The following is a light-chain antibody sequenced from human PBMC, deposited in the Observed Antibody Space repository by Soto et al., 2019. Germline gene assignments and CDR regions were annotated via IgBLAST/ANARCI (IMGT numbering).Light chain of an antibody. CDR3: KSRTTRNTPV. V-gene: IGLV2-14*01. J-gene: IGLJ3*02. Sequence: QSVLTQPASVSGSPGQSITISCTGTSSDVGGYNYVSWYQQHPGKAPKLIIYEVTHRPSGVSSRFYGSRSGNTASLTISGLQAEDEADYYCKSRTTRNTPVFGGGTKVTVL. CDR2: EVT. CDR1: SSDVGGYNY.